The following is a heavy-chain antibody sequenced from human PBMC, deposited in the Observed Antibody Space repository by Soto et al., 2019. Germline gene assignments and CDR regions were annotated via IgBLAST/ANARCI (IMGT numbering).Heavy chain of an antibody. D-gene: IGHD3-10*01. CDR3: AREGYYYGSGNFFDY. Sequence: GGSLRLSCAASGFTFSSYAMHWVRQAPGKGLEWVAVISYDGSNKYYADSVKGRFTISRDNSKNTLYLQMNSLRAEDTAVYYYAREGYYYGSGNFFDYWGQGTLVTVSS. CDR1: GFTFSSYA. CDR2: ISYDGSNK. J-gene: IGHJ4*02. V-gene: IGHV3-30-3*01.